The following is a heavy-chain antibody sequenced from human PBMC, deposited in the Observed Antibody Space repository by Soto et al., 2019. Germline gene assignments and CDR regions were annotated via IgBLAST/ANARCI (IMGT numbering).Heavy chain of an antibody. CDR1: GFIFSSYW. CDR3: ASLKYSFGSHVDY. D-gene: IGHD5-18*01. V-gene: IGHV3-7*01. CDR2: IKQDGSEK. J-gene: IGHJ4*02. Sequence: PGGSLRLSCAASGFIFSSYWMSWVRQAPGKGLEWVATIKQDGSEKSYVDSVEGRFTISRDNAKNSLHLQMKYLTTEDTAVYYCASLKYSFGSHVDYWGQGTLVTVSS.